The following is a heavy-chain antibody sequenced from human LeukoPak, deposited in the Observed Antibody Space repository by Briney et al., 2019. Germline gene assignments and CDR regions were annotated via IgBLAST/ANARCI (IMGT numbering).Heavy chain of an antibody. CDR3: ARDLGSGSYQELDY. CDR2: IYTSGST. V-gene: IGHV4-4*07. D-gene: IGHD3-10*01. CDR1: GVSISSYY. Sequence: PSETLSLTCTVSGVSISSYYWSWIRQPAGKGLEWIGRIYTSGSTNYYPSLKSRVTISVDKSKSQVSLKLSSVTAADTAVYYCARDLGSGSYQELDYWGQGTLVTVS. J-gene: IGHJ4*02.